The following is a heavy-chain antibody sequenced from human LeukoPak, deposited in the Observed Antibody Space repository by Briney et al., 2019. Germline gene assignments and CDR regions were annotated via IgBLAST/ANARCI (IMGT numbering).Heavy chain of an antibody. J-gene: IGHJ4*02. CDR1: GGTFISYA. V-gene: IGHV1-69*05. CDR3: AADRRSSGWYPAAY. CDR2: IIPIFGTA. D-gene: IGHD6-19*01. Sequence: SVKVSCKASGGTFISYAISWVRQAPGQGLEWMGGIIPIFGTANYAQKFQERVTITRDMSTSTAYMELSSLRSEDTAVYYCAADRRSSGWYPAAYWGQGTLVTVSS.